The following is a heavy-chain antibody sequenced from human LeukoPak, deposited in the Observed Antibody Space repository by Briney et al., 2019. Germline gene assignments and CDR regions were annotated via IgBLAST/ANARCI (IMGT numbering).Heavy chain of an antibody. CDR3: ARDPRTYYYYYMDV. CDR1: GGSFSGYY. V-gene: IGHV4-34*01. CDR2: INHSGST. J-gene: IGHJ6*03. Sequence: PSETLSLTCAVYGGSFSGYYWSWIRQPPGKGLEWIGEINHSGSTNYNPSLKSRVTISVDTSKNQFSLKLSSVTAADTAVYYCARDPRTYYYYYMDVWGKGTTVTVSS.